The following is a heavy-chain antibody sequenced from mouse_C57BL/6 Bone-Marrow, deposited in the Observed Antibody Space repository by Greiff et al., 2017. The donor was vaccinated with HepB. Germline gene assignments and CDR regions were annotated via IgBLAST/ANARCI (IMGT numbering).Heavy chain of an antibody. D-gene: IGHD1-1*01. CDR1: GFTFSDYY. V-gene: IGHV5-16*01. J-gene: IGHJ1*03. CDR3: ARDPPYGSNWYFDV. CDR2: INYDGSST. Sequence: EVQVVESEGGLVQPGRSMKLSCTASGFTFSDYYMAWVRQVPEKGLEWVATINYDGSSTYYLDSLKSRFIISRDNAKNILYLQMSSLKSEDTATYYCARDPPYGSNWYFDVWGTGTTVTVSS.